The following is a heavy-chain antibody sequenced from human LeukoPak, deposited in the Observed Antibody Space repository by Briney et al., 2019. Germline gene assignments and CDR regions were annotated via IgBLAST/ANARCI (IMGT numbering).Heavy chain of an antibody. J-gene: IGHJ4*02. D-gene: IGHD2/OR15-2a*01. Sequence: GGSLRLSSAASGFTFRSYWMSWVRQAPGKGLEWLGHINQEASRTDHADSVKGRFTISRDNSRNLLYLHMSSLRAEDTAVYYCAKYLSRAFDSWGQGILVSVSS. CDR1: GFTFRSYW. CDR2: INQEASRT. V-gene: IGHV3-7*01. CDR3: AKYLSRAFDS.